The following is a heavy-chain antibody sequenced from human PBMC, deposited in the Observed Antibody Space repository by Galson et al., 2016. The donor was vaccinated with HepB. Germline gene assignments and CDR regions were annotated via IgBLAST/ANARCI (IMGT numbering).Heavy chain of an antibody. CDR2: IYYSGST. V-gene: IGHV4-59*08. J-gene: IGHJ6*02. CDR1: GGSMTGHY. Sequence: SETLSLTCTVSGGSMTGHYWGWIRQPPGKGLEWIGYIYYSGSTNYSPSLQSRITMSVDTSKNQPSLAVRSVTAADTALYFCARSPNYFTLYGLDVWGQGTAVTVSS. CDR3: ARSPNYFTLYGLDV. D-gene: IGHD2/OR15-2a*01.